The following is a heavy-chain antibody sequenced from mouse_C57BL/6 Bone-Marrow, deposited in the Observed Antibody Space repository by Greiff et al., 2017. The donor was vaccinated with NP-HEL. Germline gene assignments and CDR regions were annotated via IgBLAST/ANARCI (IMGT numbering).Heavy chain of an antibody. D-gene: IGHD2-4*01. J-gene: IGHJ4*01. CDR2: IDPSDSYT. CDR1: GYTFTSYW. V-gene: IGHV1-59*01. Sequence: VQLQQPGAELVRPGTSVKLSCKASGYTFTSYWMHWVKQRPGQGLEWIGVIDPSDSYTNYNQKFKGKATLTVDTSSSTAYMQLSSLTSEDSAVYFCARHEGGDYPGYYAMDYWGQGTSVTVSS. CDR3: ARHEGGDYPGYYAMDY.